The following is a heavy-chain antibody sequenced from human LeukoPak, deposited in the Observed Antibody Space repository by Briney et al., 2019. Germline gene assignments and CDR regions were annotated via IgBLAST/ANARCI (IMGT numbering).Heavy chain of an antibody. D-gene: IGHD3-3*01. CDR2: IYYSGST. CDR1: GGSISSYY. CDR3: AAVRANTIFGVVIGSYFQH. Sequence: SETLSLTCTVSGGSISSYYWSWIRQPPGQGLKRIGYIYYSGSTNYNPSLKSRVTISVDTSKNQFSLKLSSVTAADTAVYYCAAVRANTIFGVVIGSYFQHWGQGTLVTVSS. V-gene: IGHV4-59*01. J-gene: IGHJ1*01.